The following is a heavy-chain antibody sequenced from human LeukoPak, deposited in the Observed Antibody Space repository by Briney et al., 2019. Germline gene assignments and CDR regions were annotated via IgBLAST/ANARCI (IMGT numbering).Heavy chain of an antibody. Sequence: PSETLSLTCTVSGGSISSYYWSWIRQPAGKGLEWIGRIYTSGSTNYNPSLKSRVTMSVDTSKNQFSLKLSSVTATDTAVYYCLGDCSSTSCYTYYYMDVWGNGTTVTVSS. J-gene: IGHJ6*03. CDR1: GGSISSYY. D-gene: IGHD2-2*02. V-gene: IGHV4-4*07. CDR2: IYTSGST. CDR3: LGDCSSTSCYTYYYMDV.